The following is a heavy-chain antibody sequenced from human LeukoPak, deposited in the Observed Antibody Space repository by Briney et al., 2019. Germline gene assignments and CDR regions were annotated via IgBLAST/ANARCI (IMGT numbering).Heavy chain of an antibody. V-gene: IGHV3-15*01. CDR2: IKSKTDGGTT. Sequence: GGSLRLSCAASGSTFSNAWMSWVRQAPGKGLEWVGRIKSKTDGGTTDYAAPVKGRFTISRDDSKNTLYLQMNSLKTEDTAVYYCTTRYYDFWSGYSNAFDIWGQGTMVTVSS. J-gene: IGHJ3*02. CDR3: TTRYYDFWSGYSNAFDI. CDR1: GSTFSNAW. D-gene: IGHD3-3*01.